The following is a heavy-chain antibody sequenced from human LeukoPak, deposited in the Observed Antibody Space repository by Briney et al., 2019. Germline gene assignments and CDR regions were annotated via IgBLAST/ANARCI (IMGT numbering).Heavy chain of an antibody. D-gene: IGHD1-1*01. CDR1: GYTFTGYY. V-gene: IGHV1-2*02. Sequence: VASVKVSCKASGYTFTGYYKHWVRQAPGQGLEWMGWINPNSGGTNYAQKFQGRVTMTRDTSISTAYMELSRLRSDDTAVYYCARGNRATPPRSNIMDVWGQGTTVTVSS. J-gene: IGHJ6*02. CDR3: ARGNRATPPRSNIMDV. CDR2: INPNSGGT.